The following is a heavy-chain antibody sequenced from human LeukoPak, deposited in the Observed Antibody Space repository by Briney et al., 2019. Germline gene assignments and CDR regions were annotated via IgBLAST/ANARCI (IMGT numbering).Heavy chain of an antibody. D-gene: IGHD2-15*01. CDR1: GFRFSNYT. CDR2: ISGGSSTK. Sequence: GGSLRLSCAASGFRFSNYTMNWVRQAPGKGLEWLSYISGGSSTKYYADSVKGRFTISRDNAKDSLYLHMNSLRDEDTAVYYCARAKTTRYWYFDLWGRGTLVTVSS. J-gene: IGHJ2*01. CDR3: ARAKTTRYWYFDL. V-gene: IGHV3-48*02.